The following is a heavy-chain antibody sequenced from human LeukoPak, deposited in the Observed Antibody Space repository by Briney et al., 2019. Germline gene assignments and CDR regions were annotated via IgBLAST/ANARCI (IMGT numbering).Heavy chain of an antibody. Sequence: PGGSLRLSCAASGFTFSSYAMHWVRQAPGKGLEWVAVISYDGSNKYYADSVKGRFTISRDNSKNTLYLQMNSLRAEDTAVYYCAKDDHGGWFGELSPWGYYFDYWGQGTLVTVSS. CDR2: ISYDGSNK. V-gene: IGHV3-30-3*01. J-gene: IGHJ4*02. CDR1: GFTFSSYA. D-gene: IGHD3-10*01. CDR3: AKDDHGGWFGELSPWGYYFDY.